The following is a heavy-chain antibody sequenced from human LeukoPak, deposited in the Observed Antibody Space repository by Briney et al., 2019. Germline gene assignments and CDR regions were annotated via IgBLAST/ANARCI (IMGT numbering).Heavy chain of an antibody. V-gene: IGHV4-4*09. D-gene: IGHD1-26*01. J-gene: IGHJ4*02. CDR1: GASISNYY. Sequence: TSETLSLTCTVSGASISNYYWSWIRQTPEKGLERMGHIHSSGGSSYYPSLKSRLTLSIDTSRNQLSLKLPSVTAADTAVYFCARLGSYHDFWGQGALVTVSS. CDR2: IHSSGGS. CDR3: ARLGSYHDF.